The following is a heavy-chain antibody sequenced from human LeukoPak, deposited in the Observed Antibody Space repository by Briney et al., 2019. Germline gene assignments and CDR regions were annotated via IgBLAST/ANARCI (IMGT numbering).Heavy chain of an antibody. CDR3: ASGGYCSSGSCYPNWFDP. CDR1: GGSITSYY. CDR2: ISYSGST. V-gene: IGHV4-59*01. D-gene: IGHD2-15*01. Sequence: SETLSLTCSVSGGSITSYYWSWIRQPPGKGLEWIGYISYSGSTNYNPSLKSRVSISLDTSKNQFSLKLSSVTAADTAVYYCASGGYCSSGSCYPNWFDPWGQGTLVTVSS. J-gene: IGHJ5*02.